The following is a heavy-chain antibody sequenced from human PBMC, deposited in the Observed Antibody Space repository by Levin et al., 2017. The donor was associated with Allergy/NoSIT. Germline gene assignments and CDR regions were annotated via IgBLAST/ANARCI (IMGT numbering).Heavy chain of an antibody. CDR2: ISSSSSYI. V-gene: IGHV3-21*01. Sequence: TGGSLRLSCAASGFTFSSYSMNWVRQAPGKGLEWVSSISSSSSYIYYADSVKGRFTISRDNAKNSLYLQMNSLRAEDTAVYYCARVGVERFGELSGVLYWGQGTLVTVSS. J-gene: IGHJ4*02. CDR1: GFTFSSYS. CDR3: ARVGVERFGELSGVLY. D-gene: IGHD3-10*01.